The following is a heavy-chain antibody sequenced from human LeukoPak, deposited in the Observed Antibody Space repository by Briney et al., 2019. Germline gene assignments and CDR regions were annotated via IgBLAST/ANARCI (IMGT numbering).Heavy chain of an antibody. Sequence: GGSLRLSCVASGXNFYDSAMHWVRQALGKGLEWVSLISADGGSTFSADSVKGRFSISRDNSKNSLYLQMNSLRSEDTAMYYCAKESGKFDYWGQGTLVAVSS. J-gene: IGHJ4*02. V-gene: IGHV3-43*02. CDR3: AKESGKFDY. CDR2: ISADGGST. CDR1: GXNFYDSA.